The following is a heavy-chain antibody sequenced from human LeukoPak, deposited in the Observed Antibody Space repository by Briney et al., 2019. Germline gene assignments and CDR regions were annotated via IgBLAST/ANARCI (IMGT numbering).Heavy chain of an antibody. J-gene: IGHJ4*02. Sequence: SETLSLTCAVSGYSISSGYYWGWIRPPPGKGLEWIGSIYHSGSTYYNPSLKSRVTISVDTSKNQFSLKLSSVTAADTAVYYCARADSSGWYANYFDYWGQGTLVTVSS. V-gene: IGHV4-38-2*01. CDR1: GYSISSGYY. D-gene: IGHD6-19*01. CDR2: IYHSGST. CDR3: ARADSSGWYANYFDY.